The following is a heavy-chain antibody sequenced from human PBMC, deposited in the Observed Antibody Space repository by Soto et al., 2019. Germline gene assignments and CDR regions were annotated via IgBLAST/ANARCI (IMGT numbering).Heavy chain of an antibody. J-gene: IGHJ6*02. D-gene: IGHD3-10*01. CDR3: STPSYYYGSGSYYYYYYGMDV. V-gene: IGHV3-15*01. Sequence: GGSLRLSCAASGFTFSNAWMSWVRQAPGKGLEWVGRIKSKTDGGTTDYAAPVKGRFTISRDESKNTLYLQMNSLKTEDTAVYDCSTPSYYYGSGSYYYYYYGMDVWGQGTTVTVSS. CDR1: GFTFSNAW. CDR2: IKSKTDGGTT.